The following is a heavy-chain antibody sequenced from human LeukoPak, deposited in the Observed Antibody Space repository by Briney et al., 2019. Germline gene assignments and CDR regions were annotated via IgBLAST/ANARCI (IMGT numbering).Heavy chain of an antibody. CDR2: INPNSGGT. Sequence: ASVKVSCKASGYTFTGYYMHWVRQAPGQGLEWMGWINPNSGGTNYAQRFQGRVTMTRDTSISTAYMELSRLRSDDTAVYYCARAGIVVVPAAIGYWGQGTLVTVSS. D-gene: IGHD2-2*01. CDR3: ARAGIVVVPAAIGY. V-gene: IGHV1-2*02. CDR1: GYTFTGYY. J-gene: IGHJ4*02.